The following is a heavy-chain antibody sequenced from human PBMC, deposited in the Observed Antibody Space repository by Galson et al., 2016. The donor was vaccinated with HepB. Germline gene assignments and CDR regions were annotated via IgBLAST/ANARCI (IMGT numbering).Heavy chain of an antibody. CDR1: GFTFSNYA. CDR3: ARSDHFDP. CDR2: NSRDSGII. Sequence: SLRLSCAASGFTFSNYAMNWVRQAPGEGLEWVSHNSRDSGIIDYADSVKGRFTVSRDNAKKSLYLQMNSLRVEDTAVYYCARSDHFDPWGQGTLVTVSS. D-gene: IGHD1-14*01. J-gene: IGHJ5*02. V-gene: IGHV3-48*04.